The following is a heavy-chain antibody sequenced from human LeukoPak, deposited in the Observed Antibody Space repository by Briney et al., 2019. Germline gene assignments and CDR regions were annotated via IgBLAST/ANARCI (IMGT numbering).Heavy chain of an antibody. CDR2: INQEESEK. J-gene: IGHJ4*02. D-gene: IGHD2-8*01. CDR1: GFTFSTYW. V-gene: IGHV3-7*01. CDR3: VRDKVNGARTGSLFDY. Sequence: QAGVSLRLSCSTSGFTFSTYWIGWLRQTPGKGLEWVTHINQEESEKNYINSVKGRFTISRDNAKNSLYLQMNSLTDEDTAVYYCVRDKVNGARTGSLFDYWGQGTLVTVSS.